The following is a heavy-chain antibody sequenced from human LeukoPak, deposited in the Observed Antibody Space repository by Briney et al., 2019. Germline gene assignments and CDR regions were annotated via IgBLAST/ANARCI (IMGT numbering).Heavy chain of an antibody. V-gene: IGHV3-23*01. CDR3: AKPATISPRDY. J-gene: IGHJ4*02. CDR2: ISGDGDHT. Sequence: GGTLRLSCVASGFTFSDYIMCWVRQAPGKGLEWVSGISGDGDHTYYADSVKGRFTISRDNSKNTLSLQMSGLRAEDTAIYDCAKPATISPRDYWGQGTLVSVSS. D-gene: IGHD2-21*01. CDR1: GFTFSDYI.